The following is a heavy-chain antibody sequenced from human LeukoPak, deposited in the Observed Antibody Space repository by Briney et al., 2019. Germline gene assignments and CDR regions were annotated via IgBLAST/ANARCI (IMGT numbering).Heavy chain of an antibody. CDR3: ARADIVVVPAAVPFDP. CDR1: GYTFTGYY. CDR2: ISAYNGNT. J-gene: IGHJ5*02. V-gene: IGHV1-18*04. D-gene: IGHD2-2*01. Sequence: ASVKVSCKASGYTFTGYYMHWVRRAPGQGLEWMGWISAYNGNTNYAQKLQGRVTMTTDTSTSTAYMELRSLRSDDTAVYYCARADIVVVPAAVPFDPWGQGTLVTVSS.